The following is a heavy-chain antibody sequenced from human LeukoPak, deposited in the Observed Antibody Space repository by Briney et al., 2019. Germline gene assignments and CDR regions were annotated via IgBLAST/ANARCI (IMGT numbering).Heavy chain of an antibody. V-gene: IGHV3-30*03. CDR1: GFTFSSYG. D-gene: IGHD6-25*01. J-gene: IGHJ4*02. CDR3: AREVAATIFDY. CDR2: ISYDGSNK. Sequence: GGSLRLSCAASGFTFSSYGMHCVRQAPGKGLEWVAVISYDGSNKYYADSVKGRFTISRDNSKNTLYLQMNSLRAEDTAVYYCAREVAATIFDYWGQGTLVTVSS.